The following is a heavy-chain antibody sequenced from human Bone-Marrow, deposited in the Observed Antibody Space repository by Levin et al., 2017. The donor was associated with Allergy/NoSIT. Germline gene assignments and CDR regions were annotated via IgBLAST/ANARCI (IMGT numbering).Heavy chain of an antibody. CDR2: IKQDGSEK. V-gene: IGHV3-7*01. D-gene: IGHD2-15*01. CDR3: ARVVGRYCSGGSCSPGY. CDR1: GFTFSSYW. Sequence: AGGSLRLSCAASGFTFSSYWMSWVRQAPGKGLEWVANIKQDGSEKYYVDSVKGRFTISRDNAKNSLYLQMNSLRAEDTAVYYCARVVGRYCSGGSCSPGYWGQGTLVTVSS. J-gene: IGHJ4*02.